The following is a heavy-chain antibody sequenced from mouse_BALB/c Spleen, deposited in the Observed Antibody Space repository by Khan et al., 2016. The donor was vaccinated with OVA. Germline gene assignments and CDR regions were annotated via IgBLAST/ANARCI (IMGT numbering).Heavy chain of an antibody. D-gene: IGHD2-14*01. V-gene: IGHV1-4*01. CDR3: ARRTTGYAMDY. CDR2: INPRSSYT. CDR1: GYTFTSNT. Sequence: VQLQQSGAELARPGASVKMSCKASGYTFTSNTMHWVKQRPGQGLEWIGYINPRSSYTNYNQKFKDKATLTEDKSSSTAYMQLSSLTFEDSAVYYGARRTTGYAMDYWGQGTSVTVSS. J-gene: IGHJ4*01.